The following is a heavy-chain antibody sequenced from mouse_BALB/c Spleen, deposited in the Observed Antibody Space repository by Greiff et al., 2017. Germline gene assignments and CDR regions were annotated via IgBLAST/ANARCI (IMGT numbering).Heavy chain of an antibody. V-gene: IGHV14-3*02. CDR2: IDPANGNT. J-gene: IGHJ2*01. D-gene: IGHD3-1*01. CDR1: GFNIKDTY. Sequence: EVKLVESGAELVKPGASVKLSCTASGFNIKDTYMHWVKQRPEQGLEWIGRIDPANGNTKYDPKFQGKATITADTSSNTAYLQLSSLTSEDTAVYYCARGAHYFDYWGQGTTLTVSS. CDR3: ARGAHYFDY.